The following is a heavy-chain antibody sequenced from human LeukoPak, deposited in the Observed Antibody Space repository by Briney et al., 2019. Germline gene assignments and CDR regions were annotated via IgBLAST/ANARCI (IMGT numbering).Heavy chain of an antibody. CDR1: GYTFTGYY. J-gene: IGHJ4*02. CDR3: ARGSSGWYDYFDY. Sequence: ASVKVSCKTSGYTFTGYYVHWVRQAPGQGLEWMGWINPNSGGTNYAQKFQGRVTMTRDTSISTAYMELSRLRSDDTAVYYCARGSSGWYDYFDYWGQGTLVTVSS. CDR2: INPNSGGT. V-gene: IGHV1-2*02. D-gene: IGHD6-19*01.